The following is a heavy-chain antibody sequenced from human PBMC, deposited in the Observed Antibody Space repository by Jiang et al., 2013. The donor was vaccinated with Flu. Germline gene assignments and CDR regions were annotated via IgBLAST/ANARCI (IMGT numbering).Heavy chain of an antibody. CDR1: GGSISSNNW. V-gene: IGHV4-4*02. D-gene: IGHD1-26*01. CDR3: ARDVVGASAFQY. CDR2: IYHSGTT. Sequence: GSGLVKPSGTLSLTCAVSGGSISSNNWWYWVRQPPGKGLEWIGEIYHSGTTNYNPPLKSRVTISVDKSKNQFSLKLNSVTAADTAVYYCARDVVGASAFQYWGQGTLVTVSS. J-gene: IGHJ1*01.